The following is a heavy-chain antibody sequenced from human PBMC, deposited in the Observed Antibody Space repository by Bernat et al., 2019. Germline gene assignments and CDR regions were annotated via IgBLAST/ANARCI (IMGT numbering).Heavy chain of an antibody. CDR2: ISSSSSYI. D-gene: IGHD5-24*01. CDR3: ARLVERTDRRFDY. J-gene: IGHJ4*02. CDR1: GFTFSSYS. V-gene: IGHV3-21*01. Sequence: EVQLVESGGGLVKPGGSLRLSCAASGFTFSSYSMNWVRQAPGKGLEWVSSISSSSSYIYYADSVKGRFTNSRDNAKNSLYLQMNSLRAEDTAVYYCARLVERTDRRFDYWGQGTLVTVSS.